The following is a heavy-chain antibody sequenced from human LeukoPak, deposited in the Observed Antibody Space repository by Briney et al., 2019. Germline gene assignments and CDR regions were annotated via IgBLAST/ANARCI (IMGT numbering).Heavy chain of an antibody. CDR1: GFTFEKYW. J-gene: IGHJ3*02. CDR2: IYYSGST. CDR3: ARVVVPASTHAFDI. V-gene: IGHV4-59*01. Sequence: GSLRLSCAASGFTFEKYWMDWIRQPPGKGLEWIGYIYYSGSTNYNPSLKSRVTISVDTSKNQFSLKLSSVTAADTAVYYCARVVVPASTHAFDIWGQGTMVTVSS. D-gene: IGHD2-2*01.